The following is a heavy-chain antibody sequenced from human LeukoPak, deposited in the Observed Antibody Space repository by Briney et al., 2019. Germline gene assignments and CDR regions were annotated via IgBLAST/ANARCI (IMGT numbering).Heavy chain of an antibody. CDR3: ARPRARSYDILTGSRMDV. Sequence: ASVKVSCKASGYTFTSYAMHWVRQAPGQRLEWMGWINAGNGNTKYSQKFQGRVTITRDTSASTAYMELSSLRSEDTAVYYCARPRARSYDILTGSRMDVWGQGTTVTVSS. CDR2: INAGNGNT. CDR1: GYTFTSYA. J-gene: IGHJ6*02. D-gene: IGHD3-9*01. V-gene: IGHV1-3*01.